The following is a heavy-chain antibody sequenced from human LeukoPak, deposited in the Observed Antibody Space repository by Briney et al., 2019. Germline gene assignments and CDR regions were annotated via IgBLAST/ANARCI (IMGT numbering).Heavy chain of an antibody. V-gene: IGHV4-39*01. Sequence: SETLSLTCNVSGVSISSMSYYWGWIRQPPGKGLEWIGSNYYSGGTGYNPSLKSRVTISVDTSKNQFSLKLTSVTAADTAVYYCASRYYSYYYMDVWGKGTTVIVSS. J-gene: IGHJ6*03. CDR1: GVSISSMSYY. CDR3: ASRYYSYYYMDV. CDR2: NYYSGGT.